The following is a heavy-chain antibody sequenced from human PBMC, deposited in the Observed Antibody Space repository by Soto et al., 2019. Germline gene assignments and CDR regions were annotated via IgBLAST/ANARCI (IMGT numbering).Heavy chain of an antibody. Sequence: EVQLLESGGGLVRPGGSLRLSCAASGFTFSSYPMKWVRQGPGKGLEWVSTIGGSGTGFNTDYADSVNGRFVLSRDNYKNTVYLQRNSLRAEDTALYYCARGAPYCITPTGSIDSWGQGTLVTVSS. CDR1: GFTFSSYP. CDR3: ARGAPYCITPTGSIDS. D-gene: IGHD3-3*01. J-gene: IGHJ4*02. CDR2: IGGSGTGFNT. V-gene: IGHV3-23*01.